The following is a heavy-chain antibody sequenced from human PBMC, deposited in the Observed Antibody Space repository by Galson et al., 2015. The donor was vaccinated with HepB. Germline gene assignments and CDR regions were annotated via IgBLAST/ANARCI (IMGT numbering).Heavy chain of an antibody. Sequence: SLRLSCAAFGFTIYNYDMSWVRQAPGKGLEWVSAISGSGGSTYYADSVKGRFTISRDNSKNTLYLQMNSLRAEDTAVYYCAKTRRGYSPGGFDLWGRGTLVTVSS. CDR1: GFTIYNYD. CDR3: AKTRRGYSPGGFDL. CDR2: ISGSGGST. J-gene: IGHJ2*01. D-gene: IGHD5-18*01. V-gene: IGHV3-23*01.